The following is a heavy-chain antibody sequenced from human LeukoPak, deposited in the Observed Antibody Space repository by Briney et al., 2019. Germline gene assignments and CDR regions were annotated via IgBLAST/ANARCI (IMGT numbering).Heavy chain of an antibody. CDR2: IRYDGSNK. CDR3: AKSSYSSSWSTFDP. CDR1: GFTFSSYG. Sequence: GGSLRLSCAASGFTFSSYGMHWVRQAPGKGLEWVAFIRYDGSNKYYADSVKGRFTTSRDNSKNTLYLQMNSLRAEDTAVYYCAKSSYSSSWSTFDPWGQGTLVTVSS. V-gene: IGHV3-30*02. D-gene: IGHD6-13*01. J-gene: IGHJ5*02.